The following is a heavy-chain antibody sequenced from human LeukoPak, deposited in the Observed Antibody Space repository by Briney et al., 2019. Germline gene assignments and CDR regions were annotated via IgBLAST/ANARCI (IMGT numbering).Heavy chain of an antibody. Sequence: GESLKISCAASGFTFSSYAMSWVRQAPGKGLEWVSAISGSGGSTYYADSVKGRFTISRDNSKNTLYLQMNSLRAEDTAVYYCAKLAPLYSSSNLDYWGQGTLVTVSS. D-gene: IGHD6-13*01. CDR2: ISGSGGST. V-gene: IGHV3-23*01. J-gene: IGHJ4*02. CDR3: AKLAPLYSSSNLDY. CDR1: GFTFSSYA.